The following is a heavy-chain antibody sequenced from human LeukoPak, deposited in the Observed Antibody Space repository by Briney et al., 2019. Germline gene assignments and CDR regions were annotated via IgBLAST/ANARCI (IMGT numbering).Heavy chain of an antibody. J-gene: IGHJ4*02. CDR2: IRSDGSDK. Sequence: GGSLRLSCAGSGFSFSSYGMHWVRQAPGKGLEWMAFIRSDGSDKYYADSVKGRFTISRDNSKNTLFLQMNSLRTEDTAVYYCAKNSLSSRLRYFDYWGQGTLVTVSS. CDR3: AKNSLSSRLRYFDY. V-gene: IGHV3-30*02. CDR1: GFSFSSYG. D-gene: IGHD4-17*01.